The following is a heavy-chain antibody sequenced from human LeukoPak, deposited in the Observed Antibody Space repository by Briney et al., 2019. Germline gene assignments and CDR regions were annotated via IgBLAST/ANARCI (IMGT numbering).Heavy chain of an antibody. CDR1: GGSFSGYY. D-gene: IGHD5-12*01. V-gene: IGHV4-34*01. CDR2: INHSGST. CDR3: ARGLLWFSSGYYWFDP. Sequence: SETLSLTCAVYGGSFSGYYWSWIRQPPGKGLEWIGEINHSGSTNYNPSLKSRVTISVETSKNQFSLKLSSVTAADTAVYYCARGLLWFSSGYYWFDPWGQGTLVTVSS. J-gene: IGHJ5*02.